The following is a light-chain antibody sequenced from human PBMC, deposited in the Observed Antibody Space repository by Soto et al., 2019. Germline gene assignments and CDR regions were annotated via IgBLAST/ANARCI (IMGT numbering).Light chain of an antibody. Sequence: DIVLTQSPDSLAVSLGERVTINCKSSQSVLYSSNNKNYLAWYQQKPGQPPKLLIYWASTRESGVPDRFSGSGSGTDFTLTISSLQAEDVAVYYCQQFYNTLPYTFGQGTKLEI. CDR2: WAS. J-gene: IGKJ2*01. V-gene: IGKV4-1*01. CDR1: QSVLYSSNNKNY. CDR3: QQFYNTLPYT.